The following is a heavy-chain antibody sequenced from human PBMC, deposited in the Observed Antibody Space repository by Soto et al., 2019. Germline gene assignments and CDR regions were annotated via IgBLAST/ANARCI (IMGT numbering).Heavy chain of an antibody. V-gene: IGHV1-3*04. CDR3: ARDAYCSTTACSDLWFDP. J-gene: IGHJ5*02. CDR2: INTDSGNT. Sequence: ASVKVSCKASGYTFSNYAMHWVSQAPGQRLEWMGWINTDSGNTKNSQKFQGRVAITRDTSASTAYMELSSLRSEDTAIYYCARDAYCSTTACSDLWFDPWGQGTLVTVS. CDR1: GYTFSNYA. D-gene: IGHD2-2*01.